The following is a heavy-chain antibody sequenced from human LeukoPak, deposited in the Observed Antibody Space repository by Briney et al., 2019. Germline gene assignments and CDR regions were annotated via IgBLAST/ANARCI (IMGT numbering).Heavy chain of an antibody. J-gene: IGHJ6*03. D-gene: IGHD2-15*01. CDR2: INSDGSST. CDR3: ARVVQNYYYYMDV. V-gene: IGHV3-74*01. CDR1: GFTFSSYW. Sequence: GGSLRLSCAASGFTFSSYWMHWVRQAPGKGLVWVSRINSDGSSTSYADSMKGRFTISRDNAKNTLYLQMNSLRAEDTAVYYCARVVQNYYYYMDVWGKGTTVTVSS.